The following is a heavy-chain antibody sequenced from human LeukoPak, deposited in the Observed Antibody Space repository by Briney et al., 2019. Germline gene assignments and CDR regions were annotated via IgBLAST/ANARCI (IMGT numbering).Heavy chain of an antibody. J-gene: IGHJ5*02. CDR2: IYTSGST. D-gene: IGHD1-26*01. CDR1: GNSISSGDYY. CDR3: ARDYKVLKGFIPREVGATGGWFDP. V-gene: IGHV4-61*02. Sequence: PSETLSLTCTVSGNSISSGDYYWSWILQPAGKGMEWIGRIYTSGSTTYNPSLKSRVTISGDTSENQFSLRLSSVTAADTAVYYCARDYKVLKGFIPREVGATGGWFDPWGQGTLVTVSS.